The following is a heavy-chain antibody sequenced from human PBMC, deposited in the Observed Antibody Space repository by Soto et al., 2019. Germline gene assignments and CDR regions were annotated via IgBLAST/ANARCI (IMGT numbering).Heavy chain of an antibody. CDR2: IYYSGST. V-gene: IGHV4-31*03. Sequence: PSETLSLTCTVSGGSISSGGYYWSWIRQHPGKGLEWIGYIYYSGSTYYNPSLKSRVTISVDTSKNQFSLKLSSVTAADTAVYYCARTTTVGQWLVYYFDYWGQGTLVTSPQ. CDR1: GGSISSGGYY. J-gene: IGHJ4*02. D-gene: IGHD6-19*01. CDR3: ARTTTVGQWLVYYFDY.